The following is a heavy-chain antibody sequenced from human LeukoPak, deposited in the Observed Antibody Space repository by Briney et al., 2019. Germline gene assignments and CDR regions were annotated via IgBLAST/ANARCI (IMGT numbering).Heavy chain of an antibody. V-gene: IGHV3-21*01. Sequence: PGVSLRLSCAASGFTFNSYDMNWVRQAPGKGLEWVSSISSSGTYTFYADSVKGRFSISRDNAKDSLYLQMSSLRAEDTAIYYCARWAQYQLLYSFNYGMDVWGQGTAVTVSS. CDR2: ISSSGTYT. CDR3: ARWAQYQLLYSFNYGMDV. J-gene: IGHJ6*02. D-gene: IGHD2-2*02. CDR1: GFTFNSYD.